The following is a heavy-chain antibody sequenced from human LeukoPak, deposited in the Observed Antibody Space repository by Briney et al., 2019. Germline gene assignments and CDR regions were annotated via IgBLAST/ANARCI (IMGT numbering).Heavy chain of an antibody. Sequence: GGSLRLSCAASGFTFSTYSMNWVRQAPGKGLEWVSSISNSGTYIYYADSVKGRFTLSRDNAKNSLYLQMDSLRAEDTAVYYCASSRLQSYCSGGSCYSDWFDPWGQGTLVTVSS. CDR3: ASSRLQSYCSGGSCYSDWFDP. CDR1: GFTFSTYS. J-gene: IGHJ5*02. D-gene: IGHD2-15*01. CDR2: ISNSGTYI. V-gene: IGHV3-21*01.